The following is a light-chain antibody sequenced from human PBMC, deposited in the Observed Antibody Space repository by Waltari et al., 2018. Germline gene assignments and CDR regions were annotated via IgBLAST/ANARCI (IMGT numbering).Light chain of an antibody. CDR3: QQRYDWPIT. CDR1: QRIDSQ. CDR2: DVS. J-gene: IGKJ4*01. V-gene: IGKV3-11*01. Sequence: EIVLTPSPATLSLSPGERATLSYRASQRIDSQLAWYQQKPGQAPSLLIQDVSNRATGVPARFSGSGSGTDFTLSISSLEPEDSAFYYCQQRYDWPITFGGGTKVEIK.